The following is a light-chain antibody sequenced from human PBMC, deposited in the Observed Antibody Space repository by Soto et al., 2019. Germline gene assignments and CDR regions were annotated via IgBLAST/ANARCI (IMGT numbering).Light chain of an antibody. Sequence: EIVLTQSPATLSVSPGERATLSCRASQIVSSNVAWYQQKPGQAPRLLLYGASTRATGIPARFSGSGSGTEFTLIISSLQSEDFAVYYCQQYNSWPPLTFGGGTKVEIK. CDR1: QIVSSN. CDR3: QQYNSWPPLT. CDR2: GAS. V-gene: IGKV3-15*01. J-gene: IGKJ4*01.